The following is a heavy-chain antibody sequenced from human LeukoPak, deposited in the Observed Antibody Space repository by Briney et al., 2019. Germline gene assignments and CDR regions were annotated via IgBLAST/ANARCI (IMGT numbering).Heavy chain of an antibody. CDR2: ISYDGSNK. J-gene: IGHJ3*02. Sequence: GRSLRLSCAASGFTFSSYAMHWVRQAPGKGLEWVAVISYDGSNKYYADSVKGRFTISRDNSKNTLYLQMNSLRAEDTAVYYCARDWGYCSSTSCLDAFDIWGQGTMVTVSS. CDR3: ARDWGYCSSTSCLDAFDI. CDR1: GFTFSSYA. V-gene: IGHV3-30-3*01. D-gene: IGHD2-2*01.